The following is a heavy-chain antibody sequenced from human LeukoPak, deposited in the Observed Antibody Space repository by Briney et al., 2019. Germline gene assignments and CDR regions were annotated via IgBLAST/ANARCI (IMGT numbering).Heavy chain of an antibody. V-gene: IGHV4-34*01. CDR2: INHSGST. Sequence: KPSETLSLTCAVYGGSFSGYYWSWIRQPPGKGLEWLGEINHSGSTNYNPSLKSRVTISVDTSKNQFSLKLSSVTAADTAVYYCARAGAWKRYCSGGSCYTNYFDYWGQGTLVTVSS. CDR1: GGSFSGYY. D-gene: IGHD2-15*01. CDR3: ARAGAWKRYCSGGSCYTNYFDY. J-gene: IGHJ4*02.